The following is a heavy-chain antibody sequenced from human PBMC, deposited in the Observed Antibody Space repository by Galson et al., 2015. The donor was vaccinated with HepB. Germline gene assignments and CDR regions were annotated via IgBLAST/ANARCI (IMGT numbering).Heavy chain of an antibody. CDR2: ISSNGGST. D-gene: IGHD6-13*01. Sequence: SLRLSCAASGFTFSSYAMRWVRQAPGKGLEYVSAISSNGGSTYYADSVKGRFTISRDNSKNTLYLQMSSLRAEDTAVYYCVTYIPGIAAAGNWFDPWGQGTLVTVSS. J-gene: IGHJ5*02. CDR3: VTYIPGIAAAGNWFDP. V-gene: IGHV3-64D*06. CDR1: GFTFSSYA.